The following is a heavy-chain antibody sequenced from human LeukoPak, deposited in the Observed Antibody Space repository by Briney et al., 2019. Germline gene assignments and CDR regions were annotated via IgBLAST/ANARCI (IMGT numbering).Heavy chain of an antibody. D-gene: IGHD3-10*01. Sequence: GSLRLSCAASGFTVSSSFMSWIRQPPGKGLEWIGEINHSGSTNYNPSLKSRVTISVDTSKNQFSLELSSVTAADTAVYYCARSDRQRARSGRLEAFDIWGQGTMVTVSS. CDR2: INHSGST. CDR1: GFTVSSSF. V-gene: IGHV4-34*01. CDR3: ARSDRQRARSGRLEAFDI. J-gene: IGHJ3*02.